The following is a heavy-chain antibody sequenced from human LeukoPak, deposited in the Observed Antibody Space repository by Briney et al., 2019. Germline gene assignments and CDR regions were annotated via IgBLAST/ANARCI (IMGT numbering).Heavy chain of an antibody. CDR1: GYTFTGYY. D-gene: IGHD3-16*01. CDR2: ISAYNGNT. V-gene: IGHV1-18*04. CDR3: ARDVGGREKNWFDP. J-gene: IGHJ5*02. Sequence: GASVKVSCKASGYTFTGYYMHWVRQAPGQGLEWMGWISAYNGNTNYAQKLQGRVTMTTDTSTSTAYMELRSLRSDDTAVYYCARDVGGREKNWFDPWAREPWSPSPQ.